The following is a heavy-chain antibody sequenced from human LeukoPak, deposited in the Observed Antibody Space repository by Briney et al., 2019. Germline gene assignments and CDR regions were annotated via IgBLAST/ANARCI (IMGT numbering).Heavy chain of an antibody. CDR1: GFTFSSYA. Sequence: GASLRLSCAASGFTFSSYAMSWVRQAPGKGLEWVSAISGSGGSTYYADSVKGRFTISRDNSKNTLYLQMNSLRAEDTAVYYCAKGATYYYDSSGEGAWGQGTLVTVSS. V-gene: IGHV3-23*01. D-gene: IGHD3-22*01. CDR3: AKGATYYYDSSGEGA. CDR2: ISGSGGST. J-gene: IGHJ4*02.